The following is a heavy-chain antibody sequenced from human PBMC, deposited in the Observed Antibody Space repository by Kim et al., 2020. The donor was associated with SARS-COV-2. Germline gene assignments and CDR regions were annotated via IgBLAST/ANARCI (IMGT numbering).Heavy chain of an antibody. V-gene: IGHV3-23*01. J-gene: IGHJ4*02. CDR3: AKDERGY. CDR2: SGGST. Sequence: SGGSTYYADSVKGRFTISRDNSKNTLYLQMTSLRAEDTAVYYCAKDERGYWGQGTLVTVSS.